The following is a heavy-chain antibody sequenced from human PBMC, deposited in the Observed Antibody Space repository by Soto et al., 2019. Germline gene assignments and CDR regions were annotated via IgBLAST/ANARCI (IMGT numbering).Heavy chain of an antibody. Sequence: GGSLRLSCAASGFTLNNYYLSWVRQAPGKGLGWVGNIKGDGSDPHYVDSVKGRFTISRDNAENSIYLQMNSLKAEDTAMYYCARDPVTADWGQGTLVTVSS. J-gene: IGHJ4*02. CDR1: GFTLNNYY. V-gene: IGHV3-7*03. CDR3: ARDPVTAD. CDR2: IKGDGSDP.